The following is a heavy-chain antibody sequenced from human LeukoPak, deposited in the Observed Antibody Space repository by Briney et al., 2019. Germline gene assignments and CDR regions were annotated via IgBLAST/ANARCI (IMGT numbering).Heavy chain of an antibody. CDR1: RFTFSDYY. CDR2: MSSGGSTI. V-gene: IGHV3-11*01. D-gene: IGHD4-23*01. CDR3: ARVLRGGNSGYTFDI. J-gene: IGHJ3*02. Sequence: GGSLRLSCAASRFTFSDYYMSWVRQAPGRGLAWVSYMSSGGSTISYADSVKGRFTISRDNAENSLYLQMNSLRVEDTAVYYCARVLRGGNSGYTFDIWGQGTMVTVSS.